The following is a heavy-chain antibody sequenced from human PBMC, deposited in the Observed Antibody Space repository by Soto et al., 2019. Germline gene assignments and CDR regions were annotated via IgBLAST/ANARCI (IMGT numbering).Heavy chain of an antibody. CDR1: GFTFSSYA. V-gene: IGHV3-23*01. D-gene: IGHD6-13*01. CDR2: ISCSGGST. CDR3: ARRGPGTYFDY. Sequence: EVQLLESGGGLVQPGGSLRLSCAASGFTFSSYAMNWVRQAPGKGLEWVSVISCSGGSTYYADSVKGRFTISRDNSKYTLYLQMNSLIAEDTAVYYCARRGPGTYFDYWGQGTLVTVSS. J-gene: IGHJ4*02.